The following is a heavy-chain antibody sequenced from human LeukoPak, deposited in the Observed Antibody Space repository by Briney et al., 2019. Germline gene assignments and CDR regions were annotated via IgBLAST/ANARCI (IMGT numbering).Heavy chain of an antibody. J-gene: IGHJ1*01. CDR1: GYTFTNYG. V-gene: IGHV1-18*01. D-gene: IGHD6-13*01. Sequence: ASVKVSCKASGYTFTNYGINWVRQAPGQGLQWMGWISGYNGDTKLAQRLQDSVTMTSDTSTNTAYMELRSLRPDDTAVYFCARGGSSWSAEYFQHWGQGTLVTVSS. CDR2: ISGYNGDT. CDR3: ARGGSSWSAEYFQH.